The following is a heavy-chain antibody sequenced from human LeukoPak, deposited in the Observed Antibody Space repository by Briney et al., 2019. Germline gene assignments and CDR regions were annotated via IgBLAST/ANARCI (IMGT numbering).Heavy chain of an antibody. D-gene: IGHD2-2*01. J-gene: IGHJ5*02. CDR1: GGSISSGSYY. V-gene: IGHV4-31*03. Sequence: SQTLSLTCTISGGSISSGSYYWTWIRQHPDKGLEWIGYINYSGNIYYNPSLKRRVTMSVDTSKNQFSLRLSPVTAADTAVYFCARYDSATMSGWFDPWGRGTLVTVSS. CDR2: INYSGNI. CDR3: ARYDSATMSGWFDP.